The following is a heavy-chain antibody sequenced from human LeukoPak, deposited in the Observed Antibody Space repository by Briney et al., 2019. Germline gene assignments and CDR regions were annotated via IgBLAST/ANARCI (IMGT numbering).Heavy chain of an antibody. V-gene: IGHV3-30-3*01. CDR3: ARDHALGYCRSTSCPSADY. CDR1: GFTFSSYA. CDR2: ISYDGTNK. J-gene: IGHJ4*02. D-gene: IGHD2-2*01. Sequence: GGSLRLSCAASGFTFSSYAIHWVRQSPGKGLEWVTAISYDGTNKYYADSVKGRFTISRDNPKNTLYLEMNSLRAEDTAVYYCARDHALGYCRSTSCPSADYWGQGTLVTVSS.